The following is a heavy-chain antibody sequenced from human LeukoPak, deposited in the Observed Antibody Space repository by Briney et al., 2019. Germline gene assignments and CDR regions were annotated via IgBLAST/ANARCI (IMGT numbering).Heavy chain of an antibody. J-gene: IGHJ4*02. CDR3: ARDRPAYSSFDY. CDR1: GLSVSSNY. Sequence: GGSLRLSCGASGLSVSSNYMSWVRQAPGKGLEWVSVIYSDGSTYYADSVKGRFTISRDNAKNSLYLQMNSLRAEDTAVYYCARDRPAYSSFDYWGQGTLVTVSS. CDR2: IYSDGST. V-gene: IGHV3-66*01. D-gene: IGHD4-11*01.